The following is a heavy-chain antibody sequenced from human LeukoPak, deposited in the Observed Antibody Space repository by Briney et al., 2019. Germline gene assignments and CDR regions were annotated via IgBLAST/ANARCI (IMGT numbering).Heavy chain of an antibody. CDR3: ARGLDQWQQTVAGIDY. D-gene: IGHD6-13*01. V-gene: IGHV3-48*01. Sequence: GGSLRLSCAASGFTFSSYSMNWVRQAPGKGLEWVSYISSSSSTIFYADSVKGRFTISRDFAKNSLYLQMNSLRAADTAVYYCARGLDQWQQTVAGIDYWGQGTLVTVSS. CDR1: GFTFSSYS. J-gene: IGHJ4*02. CDR2: ISSSSSTI.